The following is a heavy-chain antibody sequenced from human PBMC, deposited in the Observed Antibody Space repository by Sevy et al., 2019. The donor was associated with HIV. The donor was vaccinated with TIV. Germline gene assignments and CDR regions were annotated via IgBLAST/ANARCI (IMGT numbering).Heavy chain of an antibody. CDR3: ARGIVEFWRGSSNRGYSYGVGDAFDI. J-gene: IGHJ3*02. D-gene: IGHD5-18*01. CDR2: ISSSGSTI. CDR1: GFTFSDYY. Sequence: GGSLRLSCAASGFTFSDYYMSWIRQAPGKGLEWVSYISSSGSTIYYADSVKGRFTISRDNAKNSLYLQMNSLRAEDTAVYYCARGIVEFWRGSSNRGYSYGVGDAFDIWGQGTMVTVSS. V-gene: IGHV3-11*01.